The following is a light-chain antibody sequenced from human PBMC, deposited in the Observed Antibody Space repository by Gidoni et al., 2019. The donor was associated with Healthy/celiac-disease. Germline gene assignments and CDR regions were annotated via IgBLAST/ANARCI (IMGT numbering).Light chain of an antibody. Sequence: SSELTQDPAVSVALGQTVRITCPGDSLRSYYASWYQQKPGQAPVLVIYGKNNRPSAIPDRFSGSSSGNTASLTITGAQAEDEADYYCNSRDSSGNHLGVFGTGTKVTVL. V-gene: IGLV3-19*01. J-gene: IGLJ1*01. CDR3: NSRDSSGNHLGV. CDR1: SLRSYY. CDR2: GKN.